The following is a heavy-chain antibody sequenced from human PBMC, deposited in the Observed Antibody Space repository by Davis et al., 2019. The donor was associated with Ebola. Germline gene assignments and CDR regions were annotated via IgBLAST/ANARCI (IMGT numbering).Heavy chain of an antibody. CDR3: ARDRYSSGWPLCD. Sequence: GESLKISCTASGFSFSDYYMSWIRQAPGKGLEWISYIGSSTGSKYYADSVKYADSVRGRFTISRDNAKNSLYLQMNSLRAEDTAVYYCARDRYSSGWPLCDWGQGTLVTVSS. CDR2: IGSSTGSK. J-gene: IGHJ4*02. CDR1: GFSFSDYY. D-gene: IGHD6-19*01. V-gene: IGHV3-11*04.